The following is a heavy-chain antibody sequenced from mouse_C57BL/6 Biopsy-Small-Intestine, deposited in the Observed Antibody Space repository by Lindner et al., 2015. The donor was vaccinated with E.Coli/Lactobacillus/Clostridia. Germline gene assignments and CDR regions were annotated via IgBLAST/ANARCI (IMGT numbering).Heavy chain of an antibody. Sequence: VQLQESGPELVKPGASVKIPCKASGYTFTDYNMDWVKQSHGKSLEWIGDINPNNGGTIYNQKFKGKATLTVDKSSSTAYMELRSLTSEDTAVYYCARVTGVHWYFDVWGTGTTVTVSS. CDR2: INPNNGGT. CDR3: ARVTGVHWYFDV. D-gene: IGHD4-1*01. CDR1: GYTFTDYN. J-gene: IGHJ1*03. V-gene: IGHV1-18*01.